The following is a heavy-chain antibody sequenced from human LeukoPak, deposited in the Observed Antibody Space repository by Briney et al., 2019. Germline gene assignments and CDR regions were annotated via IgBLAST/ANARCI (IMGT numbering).Heavy chain of an antibody. CDR3: ARGAVVVVPAAMRRDYYYYMDV. CDR1: GGSISSYY. J-gene: IGHJ6*03. D-gene: IGHD2-2*01. Sequence: SETLSLTCTVSGGSISSYYWSWIRQPAGKGLEWIGRIYTSGSTNYNPSLKSRVTMSVDTSKNQFSLKLSSVTAADTAVYYCARGAVVVVPAAMRRDYYYYMDVWGKGTTVTISS. CDR2: IYTSGST. V-gene: IGHV4-4*07.